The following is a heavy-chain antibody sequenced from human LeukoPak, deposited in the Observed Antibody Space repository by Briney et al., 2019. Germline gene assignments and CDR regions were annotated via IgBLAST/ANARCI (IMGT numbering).Heavy chain of an antibody. J-gene: IGHJ4*02. Sequence: GGSLRLSCAASGFAFSTYGMHWVRQAPGKGLEWVAFIRYDGSNKYYADSVKGRFTISRDNSKNTLYLQMNSLRAEDTAVYYCAKDAAYCSSTSCYSSGCFDYWGQGTLVTVSS. CDR1: GFAFSTYG. CDR2: IRYDGSNK. D-gene: IGHD2-2*01. CDR3: AKDAAYCSSTSCYSSGCFDY. V-gene: IGHV3-30*02.